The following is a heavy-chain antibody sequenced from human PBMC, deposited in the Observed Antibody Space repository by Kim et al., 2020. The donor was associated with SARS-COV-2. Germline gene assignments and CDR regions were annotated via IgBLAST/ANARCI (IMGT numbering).Heavy chain of an antibody. CDR1: GGSISSSDYY. CDR3: TRRRASSSCRDS. D-gene: IGHD6-13*01. V-gene: IGHV4-39*01. J-gene: IGHJ4*02. Sequence: SETLSLTCTVSGGSISSSDYYWGWIRQPPGKGLEWIGHIFYSGSTSYNPSLKSRVTISVAPSKNQFSLSLSSVTAAATAVYYCTRRRASSSCRDSWGQG. CDR2: IFYSGST.